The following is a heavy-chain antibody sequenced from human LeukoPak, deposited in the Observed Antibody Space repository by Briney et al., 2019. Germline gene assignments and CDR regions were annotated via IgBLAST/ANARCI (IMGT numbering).Heavy chain of an antibody. J-gene: IGHJ4*02. CDR2: ISSSGSTI. D-gene: IGHD3-9*01. CDR1: GFTFSDYY. V-gene: IGHV3-11*04. CDR3: ARVRGYFDSIDY. Sequence: GGSLRLSCAASGFTFSDYYMSWVRQAPGKGLEWVSYISSSGSTIYYADSVKGRFTVSRDNAKNSLYLQMNSLRAEDTAVYYCARVRGYFDSIDYWGQGTLVTVSS.